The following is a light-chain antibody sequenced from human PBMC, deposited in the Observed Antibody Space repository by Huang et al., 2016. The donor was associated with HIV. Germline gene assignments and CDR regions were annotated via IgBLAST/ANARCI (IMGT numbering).Light chain of an antibody. CDR3: QQYYNAPIT. CDR1: QSVSYGSNTKNY. CDR2: WAS. V-gene: IGKV4-1*01. Sequence: DIVMIQSPDSLAVSLGERATVNCKSSQSVSYGSNTKNYLAWYQQKPGQPPKLLIYWASTRESGVPDRFSGSGSGTDFTLTISSLQAEDVAVYYCQQYYNAPITFGQGTRLE. J-gene: IGKJ5*01.